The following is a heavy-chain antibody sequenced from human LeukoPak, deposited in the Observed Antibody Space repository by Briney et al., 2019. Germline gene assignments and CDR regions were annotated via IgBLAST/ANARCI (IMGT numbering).Heavy chain of an antibody. V-gene: IGHV3-66*02. Sequence: GGSLRLSCAASGFTVSSNYMSWVRQAPGKGLEWVSVIYSGGSTYYADSVKGRFTISRDNSKNTLYLQMNSLRAEDTAVYYCARGARYCSSTSCYSDDAFDIWGQGTMATVSS. CDR1: GFTVSSNY. J-gene: IGHJ3*02. CDR3: ARGARYCSSTSCYSDDAFDI. CDR2: IYSGGST. D-gene: IGHD2-2*01.